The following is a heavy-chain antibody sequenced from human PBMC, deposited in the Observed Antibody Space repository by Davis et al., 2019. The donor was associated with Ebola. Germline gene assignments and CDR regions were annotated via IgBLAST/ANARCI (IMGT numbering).Heavy chain of an antibody. CDR1: GYTFTSYA. Sequence: AASVKVSCKASGYTFTSYAMHWVRQAPGQRLEWMGWISAGNGNTKYSQKFQGRVTITRDTSASTAYMELSSLRSEDTAVYYCARDAGIAVAGNLNMDVWGQGTTVTVSS. V-gene: IGHV1-3*01. J-gene: IGHJ6*02. D-gene: IGHD6-19*01. CDR2: ISAGNGNT. CDR3: ARDAGIAVAGNLNMDV.